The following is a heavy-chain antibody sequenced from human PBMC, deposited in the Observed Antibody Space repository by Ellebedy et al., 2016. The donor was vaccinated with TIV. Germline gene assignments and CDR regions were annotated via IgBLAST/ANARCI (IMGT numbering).Heavy chain of an antibody. CDR3: ARDQWLGRAYYFDS. D-gene: IGHD6-19*01. CDR1: GFTFSSYW. V-gene: IGHV3-7*01. J-gene: IGHJ4*02. CDR2: IKQDGSET. Sequence: GESLKISCAASGFTFSSYWMNWVRQAPGKGLEWVANIKQDGSETYYVDSVKGRFAISRDNAKNSLYLQMNSLGDEDTAVYYCARDQWLGRAYYFDSWGQGTLVTVSS.